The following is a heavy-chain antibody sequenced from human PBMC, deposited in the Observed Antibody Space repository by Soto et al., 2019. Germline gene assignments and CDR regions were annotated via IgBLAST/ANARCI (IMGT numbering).Heavy chain of an antibody. CDR3: ARVSEDIVVVVAATAPDYYGMDV. CDR1: GYTFTSYG. V-gene: IGHV1-18*01. D-gene: IGHD2-15*01. Sequence: ASVKVSFKASGYTFTSYGISWVRQAPGQGLEWMGWISAYNGNTNYAQKLQGRVTMTTDTSTSTAYMELRSLRSDDTAVYYCARVSEDIVVVVAATAPDYYGMDVWGQGTTVTVSS. CDR2: ISAYNGNT. J-gene: IGHJ6*02.